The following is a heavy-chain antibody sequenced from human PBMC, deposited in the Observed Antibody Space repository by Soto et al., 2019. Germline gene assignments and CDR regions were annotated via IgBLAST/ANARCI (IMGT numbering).Heavy chain of an antibody. J-gene: IGHJ6*03. D-gene: IGHD3-10*01. V-gene: IGHV3-9*01. CDR2: INWDSDTK. CDR3: AKDFHTNMALMDV. Sequence: DVQLVESGGDLVQPGGSLRLSCAASGFTFDDYAMHWVRQVPGKGLEWVSGINWDSDTKAYAASVRGRFTISRDNAKNSLYLQMNSLRPEDTALYYCAKDFHTNMALMDVWGKGTTVTVSS. CDR1: GFTFDDYA.